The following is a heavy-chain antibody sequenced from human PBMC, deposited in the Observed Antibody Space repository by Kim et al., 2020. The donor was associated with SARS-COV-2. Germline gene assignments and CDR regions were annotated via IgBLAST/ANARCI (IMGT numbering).Heavy chain of an antibody. CDR3: ARRGLRYWGMDV. D-gene: IGHD3-9*01. CDR1: GGSISSSSYY. J-gene: IGHJ6*02. V-gene: IGHV4-39*01. Sequence: SETLSLTCTVSGGSISSSSYYWGWIRQPPGKGLEWIGSIYYSGSTYYNPSLKSRVTISVDTSKNQFSLKLSSVTAADTAVYYCARRGLRYWGMDVWGQGTTVTVSS. CDR2: IYYSGST.